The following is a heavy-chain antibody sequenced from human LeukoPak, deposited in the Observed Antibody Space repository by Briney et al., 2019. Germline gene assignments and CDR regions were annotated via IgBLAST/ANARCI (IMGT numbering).Heavy chain of an antibody. J-gene: IGHJ3*02. V-gene: IGHV3-23*01. CDR3: AKDLAVRGVSSPADAFDI. Sequence: GGSLRLSCAASGFTFSSYAMSWVRQAPGKGREWVSAISGSGGSTYYADSVKGRFTISRDNSKNTLYLQMNSLRAEDTAVYYCAKDLAVRGVSSPADAFDIWGQGTMVTVSS. D-gene: IGHD3-10*01. CDR1: GFTFSSYA. CDR2: ISGSGGST.